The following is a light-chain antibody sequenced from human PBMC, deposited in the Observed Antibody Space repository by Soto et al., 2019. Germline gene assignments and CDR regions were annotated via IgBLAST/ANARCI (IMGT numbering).Light chain of an antibody. CDR3: QHYDNLLLT. Sequence: DIQMTQSPSSLSASVGDRVTITCQASQDINTYLNWYQQKPGKAPNLLIYDASKLETGVPSRFSGGGSGTDFTFTVSSLRPEDIATYFCQHYDNLLLTFGGGTKVEL. J-gene: IGKJ4*01. V-gene: IGKV1-33*01. CDR1: QDINTY. CDR2: DAS.